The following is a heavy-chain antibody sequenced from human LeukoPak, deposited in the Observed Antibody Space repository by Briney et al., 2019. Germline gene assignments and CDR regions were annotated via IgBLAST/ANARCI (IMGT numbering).Heavy chain of an antibody. CDR1: GGSFSGYY. CDR3: ARRITMVRGVISIFDGMDV. J-gene: IGHJ6*02. CDR2: INHSGST. D-gene: IGHD3-10*01. V-gene: IGHV4-34*01. Sequence: SETLSLTCAVYGGSFSGYYWSWIRQPPGKGLEWIGEINHSGSTNYNPSLKSRVTISVDTSKNQFSLKLSSVTAADTAVYYCARRITMVRGVISIFDGMDVWGQGTTVTVSS.